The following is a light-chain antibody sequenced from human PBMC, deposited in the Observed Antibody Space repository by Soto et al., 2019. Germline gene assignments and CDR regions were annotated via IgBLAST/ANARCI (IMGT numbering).Light chain of an antibody. Sequence: EIVLTQSPGTLSLSPGERATLSCRASQSVSSSYLAWYQQKPGQAHRLLIYGASSRATGIPDRFSGSGSGTDFTLTISRLEPEDFAVYYCQQYCSSPLRTFGGGTKVEIK. CDR3: QQYCSSPLRT. V-gene: IGKV3-20*01. J-gene: IGKJ4*01. CDR1: QSVSSSY. CDR2: GAS.